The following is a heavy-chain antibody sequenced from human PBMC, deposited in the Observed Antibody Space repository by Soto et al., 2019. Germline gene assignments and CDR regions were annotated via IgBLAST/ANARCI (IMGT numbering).Heavy chain of an antibody. CDR3: ARSNLYCSGDACSGTNDLDF. Sequence: DVQLVQSGGEVRQPGESLTISCKVTGYNFTNYWVAWVRQMPGKGLEWMGIVFPGDSDTRYNPSFHGQVTFSADQSTGTAFLQWTSLKAPDTATYYSARSNLYCSGDACSGTNDLDFWGQGTKVTVSS. V-gene: IGHV5-51*01. J-gene: IGHJ4*02. CDR2: VFPGDSDT. CDR1: GYNFTNYW. D-gene: IGHD2-15*01.